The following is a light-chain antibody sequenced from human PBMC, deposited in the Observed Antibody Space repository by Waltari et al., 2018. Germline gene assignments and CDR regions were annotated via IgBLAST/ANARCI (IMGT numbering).Light chain of an antibody. CDR1: QSVGRA. CDR3: QMYVRLPVT. Sequence: DIVLTQSPGTLASSPGERATLSCRASQSVGRALAWYQQKPGQAPRLLIYDASSRTTGIPDRFRGSGSGTDFSLTISRVEPEDFAVYYCQMYVRLPVTFGQGTKVEVK. V-gene: IGKV3-20*01. CDR2: DAS. J-gene: IGKJ1*01.